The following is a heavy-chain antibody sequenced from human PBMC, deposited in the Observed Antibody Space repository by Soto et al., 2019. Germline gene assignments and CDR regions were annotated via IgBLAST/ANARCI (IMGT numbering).Heavy chain of an antibody. J-gene: IGHJ6*02. CDR1: GYSFTRYW. Sequence: VESLPISCKGSGYSFTRYWIVWVRQMPGKGLEWMGIIYPGDSDTRYSPSFQGQVTISADKSISTAYLQWSSLKASDTAMYYCATSPCSGGSCSYYYGMDVWGQGTPVTVSS. V-gene: IGHV5-51*01. D-gene: IGHD2-15*01. CDR3: ATSPCSGGSCSYYYGMDV. CDR2: IYPGDSDT.